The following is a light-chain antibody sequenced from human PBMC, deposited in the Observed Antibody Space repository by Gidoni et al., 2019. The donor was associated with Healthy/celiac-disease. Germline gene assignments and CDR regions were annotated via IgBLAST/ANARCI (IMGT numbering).Light chain of an antibody. J-gene: IGLJ1*01. CDR2: KDS. Sequence: SYEPTQPPSVSVSPGQTARITCSGDALPKQYAYWYQQKPGQAPVLVIYKDSERPSGIPERFSGSSSGTTVTLTISGVQAEDEADYYCQSADSSGTLYVFGTGTKVTVL. CDR3: QSADSSGTLYV. V-gene: IGLV3-25*03. CDR1: ALPKQY.